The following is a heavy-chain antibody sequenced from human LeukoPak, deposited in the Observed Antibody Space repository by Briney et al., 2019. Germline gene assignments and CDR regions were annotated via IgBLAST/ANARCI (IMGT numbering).Heavy chain of an antibody. CDR1: GFTFSSYW. D-gene: IGHD1-7*01. J-gene: IGHJ3*02. CDR2: INSDGSST. CDR3: ARGYNWNYQNAFDI. V-gene: IGHV3-74*01. Sequence: GGSLRLSCAASGFTFSSYWMHWVRQAPGKGLVWVSRINSDGSSTSYADSVKGRFTISRDNAKNSLYLQMNSLRAEDTALYYCARGYNWNYQNAFDIWGQGTMVTVSS.